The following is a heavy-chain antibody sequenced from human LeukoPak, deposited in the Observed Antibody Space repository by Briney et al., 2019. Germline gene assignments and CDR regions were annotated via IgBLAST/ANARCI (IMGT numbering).Heavy chain of an antibody. Sequence: ASVTVSCTASGGTFSSYAISWVRQAPGQGLEWMGGIIPIFGTANYAQKFQGRVTITADESTSTAYMELSSLRSEDTAVYYCASSPNILWLHVYWGQGTLVTVSS. D-gene: IGHD5-18*01. CDR2: IIPIFGTA. V-gene: IGHV1-69*13. CDR3: ASSPNILWLHVY. CDR1: GGTFSSYA. J-gene: IGHJ4*02.